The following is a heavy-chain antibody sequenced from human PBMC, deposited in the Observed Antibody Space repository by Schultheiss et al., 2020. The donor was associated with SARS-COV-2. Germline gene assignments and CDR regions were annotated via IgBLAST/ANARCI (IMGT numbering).Heavy chain of an antibody. Sequence: SVKVSCKASGGTSSSYAISWVRQAPGQGLEWMGGIIPIFGTANYAQKFQGRVTMTTDTSTSTAYMELRSLRSDDTAVYYCARDGREEYCGGDCYSGFDYWGQGTLVTVSS. V-gene: IGHV1-69*05. D-gene: IGHD2-21*02. CDR1: GGTSSSYA. CDR3: ARDGREEYCGGDCYSGFDY. CDR2: IIPIFGTA. J-gene: IGHJ4*02.